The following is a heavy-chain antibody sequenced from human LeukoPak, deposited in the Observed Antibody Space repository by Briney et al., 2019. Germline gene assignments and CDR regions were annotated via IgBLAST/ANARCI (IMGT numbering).Heavy chain of an antibody. CDR1: GLTFSSYS. D-gene: IGHD2-15*01. J-gene: IGHJ4*02. V-gene: IGHV3-21*01. CDR3: AIGYCSSDNCPDY. Sequence: GGSLRLSCAASGLTFSSYSMNWVRQVPGKGLGWVSSISGSSSYIYYADSVKGRFTISRDNAKKSLWLQMNSLRAEDTAVYYCAIGYCSSDNCPDYWGQGTLVTVSS. CDR2: ISGSSSYI.